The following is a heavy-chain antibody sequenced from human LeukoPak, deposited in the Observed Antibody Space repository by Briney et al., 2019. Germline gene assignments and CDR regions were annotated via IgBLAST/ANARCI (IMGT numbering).Heavy chain of an antibody. CDR1: GGSFSGYY. CDR3: ARFMVRGVIGY. Sequence: PSETLSLTCAVYGGSFSGYYWSWIRPPPGKGLEWIGEINHSGSTNYNPSLKSRVTISVDTSKNQFSLKLSSVTAADTAVYYCARFMVRGVIGYWGQGTLVTVSS. J-gene: IGHJ4*02. D-gene: IGHD3-10*01. CDR2: INHSGST. V-gene: IGHV4-34*01.